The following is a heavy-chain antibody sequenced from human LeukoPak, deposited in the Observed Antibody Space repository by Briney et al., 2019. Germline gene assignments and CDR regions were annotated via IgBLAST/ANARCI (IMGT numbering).Heavy chain of an antibody. CDR2: ISGSGGST. CDR3: AKDGILEAATDDY. V-gene: IGHV3-23*01. D-gene: IGHD2-15*01. J-gene: IGHJ4*02. Sequence: PGGSLRLSCAATGFTFSSYAMSWVRQAPGKGLEWVSAISGSGGSTYYADSVKGRFTISRDNSKNTLYLQKSSLRAEETAVYYCAKDGILEAATDDYWGQGTLVTVSS. CDR1: GFTFSSYA.